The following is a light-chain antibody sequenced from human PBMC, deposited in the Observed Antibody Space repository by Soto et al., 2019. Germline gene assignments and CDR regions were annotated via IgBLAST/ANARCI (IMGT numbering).Light chain of an antibody. CDR3: GSWDSSPSAYV. V-gene: IGLV1-51*01. CDR2: DDN. Sequence: QSVLTQPPSVSAAPGQKVTISCSGSSSNIGGNSVSWYQQLPGTAPKLLIYDDNKRPSGIPARFSGSNSGTSATLGITGFQTGDEADYYCGSWDSSPSAYVFGTGTKVTVL. CDR1: SSNIGGNS. J-gene: IGLJ1*01.